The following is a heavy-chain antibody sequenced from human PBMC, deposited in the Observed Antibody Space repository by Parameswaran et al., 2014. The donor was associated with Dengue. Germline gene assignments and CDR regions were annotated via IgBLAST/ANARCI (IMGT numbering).Heavy chain of an antibody. CDR2: ISYDGSNK. J-gene: IGHJ6*02. Sequence: VRQAPGKGLEWVAVISYDGSNKYYADSVKGRFTISRDNSKNTLYLQMNSLRAEDTAVYYCARDLWFGEPEAGMDVWGQGTTVTVSS. CDR3: ARDLWFGEPEAGMDV. D-gene: IGHD3-10*01. V-gene: IGHV3-30*04.